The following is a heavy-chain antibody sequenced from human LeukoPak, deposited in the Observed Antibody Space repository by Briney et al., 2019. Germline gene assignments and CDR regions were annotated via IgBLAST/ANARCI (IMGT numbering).Heavy chain of an antibody. CDR3: ARDYYYDSSGWNDP. CDR1: GGTFSSYA. D-gene: IGHD3-22*01. Sequence: SVKVSCKASGGTFSSYAISWVRQAPGQGLEWMGGIIPISGTTNYAQKFQGRVTITADKSTSTAYMELSSLRSEDTAVYYCARDYYYDSSGWNDPWGQGTLVTVSS. V-gene: IGHV1-69*06. CDR2: IIPISGTT. J-gene: IGHJ5*02.